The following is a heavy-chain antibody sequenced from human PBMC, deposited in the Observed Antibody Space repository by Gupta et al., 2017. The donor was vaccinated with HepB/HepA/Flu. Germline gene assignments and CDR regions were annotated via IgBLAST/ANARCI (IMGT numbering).Heavy chain of an antibody. V-gene: IGHV3-53*04. J-gene: IGHJ3*02. CDR3: ARVWGVGATTDAFDI. D-gene: IGHD1-26*01. CDR2: IYSGGST. CDR1: GFTVSSNY. Sequence: EVQLVESGGGLVQPGGSLRLSCAASGFTVSSNYMSWVRQAPGKGLEWVSVIYSGGSTYYADSVKGRFTISRHNSKNTLYLQMNSLRAEDTAVYYCARVWGVGATTDAFDIWGQGTMVTVSS.